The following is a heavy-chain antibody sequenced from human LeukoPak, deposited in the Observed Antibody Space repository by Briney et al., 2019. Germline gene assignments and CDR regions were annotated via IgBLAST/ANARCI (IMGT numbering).Heavy chain of an antibody. CDR1: GFTIYSNY. D-gene: IGHD3-10*01. V-gene: IGHV3-66*01. Sequence: GGSLRLSCTASGFTIYSNYISWVRRAPGKGLEWVSIIHNDDRTYYADSVKGRFTISRDNSKNTVYLRMNSLRVEDTAIYYCLQFAYWGQGTLVTVSS. CDR3: LQFAY. CDR2: IHNDDRT. J-gene: IGHJ4*02.